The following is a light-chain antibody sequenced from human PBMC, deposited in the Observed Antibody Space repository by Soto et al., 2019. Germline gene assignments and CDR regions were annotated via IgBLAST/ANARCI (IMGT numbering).Light chain of an antibody. J-gene: IGKJ1*01. CDR3: QQHSKWPRT. CDR1: QSVRSNF. Sequence: EIVLTQSPGTLSLSPGERATLSCRASQSVRSNFLAWYQQKPGQAPRLLIYGASNRATGIPDRFSGSGSGTDFTLTITRLEPEDFAMYYCQQHSKWPRTFGQGTKVDI. CDR2: GAS. V-gene: IGKV3-20*01.